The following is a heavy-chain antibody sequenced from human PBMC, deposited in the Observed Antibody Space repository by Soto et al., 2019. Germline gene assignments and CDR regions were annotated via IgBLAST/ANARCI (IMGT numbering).Heavy chain of an antibody. J-gene: IGHJ4*02. D-gene: IGHD3-3*01. CDR1: GYTFTSYG. CDR3: ARATLYYDFWSGYPDC. V-gene: IGHV1-18*01. CDR2: ISAYNGNT. Sequence: ASVKVSCKASGYTFTSYGISWVRQAPGQGLEWMGWISAYNGNTNYAQKLQGRVTMTTDTSTSTAYMELRSLRSDDTAVYYCARATLYYDFWSGYPDCWGQGTLVTVSS.